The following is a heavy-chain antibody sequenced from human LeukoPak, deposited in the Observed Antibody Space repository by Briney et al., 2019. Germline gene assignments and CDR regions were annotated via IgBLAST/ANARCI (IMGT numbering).Heavy chain of an antibody. D-gene: IGHD2-2*01. CDR2: ISYDGNKE. J-gene: IGHJ4*02. CDR1: GFTFSSYG. CDR3: ARERATSTSTWSFDY. V-gene: IGHV3-30*19. Sequence: GGSLRLSCAASGFTFSSYGMHWVRQAPGKGLEWVAVISYDGNKEYYVDSVKGRFTISRDNSKNMLYLQMDSLRAEDTAVYHCARERATSTSTWSFDYWGQGTLVTVSS.